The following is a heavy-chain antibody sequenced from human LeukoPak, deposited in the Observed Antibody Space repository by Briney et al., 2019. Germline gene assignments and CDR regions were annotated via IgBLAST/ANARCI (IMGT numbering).Heavy chain of an antibody. Sequence: GGSLRLSCVASGFTFSSLWMHWVRQAPGKGLVWVSRINNDEITTTYADSVKGRFTISRDNAKSTLYLQMNSLRAEDTAIYYCARGGPGTGMDYWGQGALVTVSS. D-gene: IGHD1-1*01. J-gene: IGHJ4*02. CDR1: GFTFSSLW. V-gene: IGHV3-74*01. CDR2: INNDEITT. CDR3: ARGGPGTGMDY.